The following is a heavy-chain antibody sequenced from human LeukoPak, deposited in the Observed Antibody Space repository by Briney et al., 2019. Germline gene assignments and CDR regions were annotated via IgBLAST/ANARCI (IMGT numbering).Heavy chain of an antibody. Sequence: SGGSLRRSCAASGFTFSSYAMSWVRQAPGKGLEGVARMSGSGGSIYDGDSVKGRFTISRDKSKNTLYLQMNSLRAEDTAVYYCAKGSGYDPLDYWGQGTVVTVS. J-gene: IGHJ4*02. CDR3: AKGSGYDPLDY. V-gene: IGHV3-23*01. D-gene: IGHD5-12*01. CDR1: GFTFSSYA. CDR2: MSGSGGSI.